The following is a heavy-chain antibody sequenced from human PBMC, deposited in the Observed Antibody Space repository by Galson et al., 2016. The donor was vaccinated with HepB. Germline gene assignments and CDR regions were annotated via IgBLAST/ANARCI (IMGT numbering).Heavy chain of an antibody. D-gene: IGHD5-18*01. Sequence: PALVKPTQTLTLTCTFSGFSLSTSGMSVNWIRQPPGKALEWLARIDWDDDKYYSKSLKTRLTISKDTSKNQVVLRMTNTAPADTATYFCVYSPPGRGFSYGYFDYWGQGILVTVSS. V-gene: IGHV2-70*11. CDR3: VYSPPGRGFSYGYFDY. J-gene: IGHJ4*02. CDR2: IDWDDDK. CDR1: GFSLSTSGMS.